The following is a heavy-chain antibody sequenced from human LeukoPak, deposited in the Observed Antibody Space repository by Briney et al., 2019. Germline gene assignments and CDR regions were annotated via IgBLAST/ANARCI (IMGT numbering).Heavy chain of an antibody. CDR1: GGTFSSYA. D-gene: IGHD3-22*01. Sequence: SVKVSCKASGGTFSSYAISWVRQAPGQGLEWMGGIIPIFGTANYAQKFQGRVTITTDESTSTAYMELSSLRSEDTAVYYCARGPRVHYYDSSGYYYFDYWGQGNLVTVSS. V-gene: IGHV1-69*05. CDR3: ARGPRVHYYDSSGYYYFDY. J-gene: IGHJ4*02. CDR2: IIPIFGTA.